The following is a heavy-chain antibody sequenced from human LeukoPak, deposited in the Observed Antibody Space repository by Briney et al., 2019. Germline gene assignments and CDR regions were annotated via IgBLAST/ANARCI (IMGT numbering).Heavy chain of an antibody. Sequence: PSETLSLTCTVSGGSISSGSYYWSWIRQPAGKGLEWIGRVYTSGSTNYNPSLKSRVTISVDTSKNRISLKVNSVTAADTALYYCARVRGGTYNHFFDYWGQGTLVTVSS. J-gene: IGHJ4*02. D-gene: IGHD5-24*01. CDR1: GGSISSGSYY. CDR2: VYTSGST. V-gene: IGHV4-61*02. CDR3: ARVRGGTYNHFFDY.